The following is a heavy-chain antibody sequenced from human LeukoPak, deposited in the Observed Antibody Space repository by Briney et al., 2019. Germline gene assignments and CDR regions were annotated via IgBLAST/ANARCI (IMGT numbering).Heavy chain of an antibody. Sequence: GGSLRLSCTASGFTFRSYWMTWVRRAPGGGLEGVANIHRDGSEKNYVDSVRGRFTISGDNAENSLYLQMYSLRAEDTAVYFCARGRSSPQCYGVGDWGKGTTVTVSS. D-gene: IGHD5/OR15-5a*01. J-gene: IGHJ6*04. CDR1: GFTFRSYW. CDR2: IHRDGSEK. CDR3: ARGRSSPQCYGVGD. V-gene: IGHV3-7*03.